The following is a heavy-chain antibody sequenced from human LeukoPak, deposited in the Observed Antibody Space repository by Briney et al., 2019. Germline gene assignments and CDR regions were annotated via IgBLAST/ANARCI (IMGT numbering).Heavy chain of an antibody. CDR1: GGSISSYY. Sequence: SETLSLTCTVSGGSISSYYWSWIRQPAGKGLEWIGRINNSGSTNYNPSLRSRVSMSVDRSKNQFSVTLSSVTAADTAVYFCAREGGDPRWLDPWGQGTLVTVSS. D-gene: IGHD6-25*01. V-gene: IGHV4-4*07. J-gene: IGHJ5*02. CDR3: AREGGDPRWLDP. CDR2: INNSGST.